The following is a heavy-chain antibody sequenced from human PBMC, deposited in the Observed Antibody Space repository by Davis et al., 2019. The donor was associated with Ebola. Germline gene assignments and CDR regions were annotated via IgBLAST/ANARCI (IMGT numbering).Heavy chain of an antibody. CDR2: MNPNSGNT. D-gene: IGHD1-14*01. CDR1: GYTFTSND. CDR3: ARGSRGSRTFDY. Sequence: ASVKVSCKASGYTFTSNDINWVRQATGQGPEWMGWMNPNSGNTGYAQKFQGRVSMTRNTSISTAYMELSSLTSDDMAIYYCARGSRGSRTFDYWGQGTLVTVSS. J-gene: IGHJ4*02. V-gene: IGHV1-8*01.